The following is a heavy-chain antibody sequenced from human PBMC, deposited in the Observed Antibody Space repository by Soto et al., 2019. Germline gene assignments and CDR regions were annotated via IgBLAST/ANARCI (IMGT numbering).Heavy chain of an antibody. CDR2: LYYTGTT. CDR1: GGSIGSSSYY. CDR3: ACDYDGLYSFDF. J-gene: IGHJ4*02. V-gene: IGHV4-39*01. Sequence: PSETLSLTCSVSGGSIGSSSYYFGWIRQPPGKGLEWIGSLYYTGTTYYNSSLKSRVTISADKSQNQFSLRLSSVTAADTAVYYCACDYDGLYSFDFWGQGTLVTVS. D-gene: IGHD5-12*01.